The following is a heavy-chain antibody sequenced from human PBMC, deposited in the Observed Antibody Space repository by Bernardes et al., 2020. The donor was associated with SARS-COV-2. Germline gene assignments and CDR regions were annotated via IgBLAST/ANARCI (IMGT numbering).Heavy chain of an antibody. CDR1: GFTVNSNY. Sequence: GGSLRLSCAASGFTVNSNYMNWVRQAPGKGLEWVSVIYSGGSTYYADSVKGRFTISRDNSKNTLYLQMNSLRAEDTAVYYCARDPRYCSGGSCRGGWYFDLWGRGTLVTV. D-gene: IGHD2-15*01. CDR3: ARDPRYCSGGSCRGGWYFDL. J-gene: IGHJ2*01. V-gene: IGHV3-66*01. CDR2: IYSGGST.